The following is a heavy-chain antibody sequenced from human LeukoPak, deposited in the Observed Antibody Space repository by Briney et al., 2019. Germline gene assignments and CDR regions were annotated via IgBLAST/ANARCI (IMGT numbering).Heavy chain of an antibody. CDR2: IYYSGST. J-gene: IGHJ6*02. V-gene: IGHV4-59*01. Sequence: PSETLSLTCTVSGGSISSYYWSWIRQPPGKGLQWIGYIYYSGSTNYNPSLKSRVTISVDTSKKQFSLKLSSVTAADTAVYYCARVHCSGGSCYYYYGMDVWGQGTTVTVSS. CDR3: ARVHCSGGSCYYYYGMDV. CDR1: GGSISSYY. D-gene: IGHD2-15*01.